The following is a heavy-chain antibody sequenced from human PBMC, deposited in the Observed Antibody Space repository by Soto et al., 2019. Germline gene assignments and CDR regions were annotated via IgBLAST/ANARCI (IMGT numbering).Heavy chain of an antibody. CDR2: IYYSGNT. Sequence: QVQLQESGPGLVKPSETLSLTCTVSGGSISSYYWSWIRQPPGKGLEWIGYIYYSGNTNYNPSLKSRVTISVDTSKNQFSLKLSSVTAADTAVYYCARDFTYCSSTSCENWFDPWGQGTLVTVSS. CDR3: ARDFTYCSSTSCENWFDP. J-gene: IGHJ5*02. CDR1: GGSISSYY. D-gene: IGHD2-2*01. V-gene: IGHV4-59*01.